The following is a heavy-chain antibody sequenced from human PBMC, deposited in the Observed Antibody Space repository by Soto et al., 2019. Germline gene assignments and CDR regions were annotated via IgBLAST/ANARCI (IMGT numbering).Heavy chain of an antibody. CDR2: IYYSWST. CDR1: VGSISSSSYY. D-gene: IGHD1-26*01. V-gene: IGHV4-39*02. CDR3: ARDMHAGFTHYFDP. J-gene: IGHJ5*02. Sequence: PSETLSLTCTVSVGSISSSSYYWGWIRQPPGKGLEWIGSIYYSWSTYYNPSLKSRVTISVDTSKNQFSLKLSSVTAADTAVYYCARDMHAGFTHYFDPWGQGTMVTVSS.